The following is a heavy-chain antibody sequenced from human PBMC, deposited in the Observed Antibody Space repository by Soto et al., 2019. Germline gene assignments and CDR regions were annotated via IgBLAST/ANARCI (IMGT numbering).Heavy chain of an antibody. Sequence: SETLSLTCAVSGYSLTSGYYCGWIRQPPGKGLEWIGSIYHSGDTYYNPSLKSRVTISVDTSKNHFSLKLTSVTAADTTVYYCARARIVVAGTIVDYWGQGTLVTVSS. CDR3: ARARIVVAGTIVDY. CDR1: GYSLTSGYY. J-gene: IGHJ4*02. D-gene: IGHD6-19*01. V-gene: IGHV4-38-2*01. CDR2: IYHSGDT.